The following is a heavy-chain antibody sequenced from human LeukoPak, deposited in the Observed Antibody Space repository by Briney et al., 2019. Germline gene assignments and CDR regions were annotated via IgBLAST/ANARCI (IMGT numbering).Heavy chain of an antibody. V-gene: IGHV4-4*09. J-gene: IGHJ3*02. D-gene: IGHD4-11*01. Sequence: SETLSLTCTVSGGSISSYYWSWTRQPPGKGLEWIGYIYTSGSTNYNPSLKSRVTISVDTSKNQFSLKLSSVTAADTAVYYCARRGGRYSNYVFDIWGQGTMVTVSS. CDR2: IYTSGST. CDR3: ARRGGRYSNYVFDI. CDR1: GGSISSYY.